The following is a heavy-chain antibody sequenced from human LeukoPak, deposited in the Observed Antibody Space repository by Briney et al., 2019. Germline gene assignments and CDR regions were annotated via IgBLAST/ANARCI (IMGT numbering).Heavy chain of an antibody. V-gene: IGHV3-23*01. Sequence: GGSLRLSCAASGFTFSSYAMSWVRQAPGRGLEWVSAISGSGGSTYYADSVKGRFTISRDNSKNTLYLQMNSLRAEDTAVYYCALIVATMGNFDYWGQGTLVTVSS. CDR1: GFTFSSYA. J-gene: IGHJ4*02. CDR2: ISGSGGST. D-gene: IGHD5-12*01. CDR3: ALIVATMGNFDY.